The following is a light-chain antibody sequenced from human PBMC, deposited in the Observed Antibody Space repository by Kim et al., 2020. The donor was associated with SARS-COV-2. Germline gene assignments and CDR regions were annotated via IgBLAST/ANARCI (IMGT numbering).Light chain of an antibody. J-gene: IGLJ1*01. CDR1: SSDVGGYKY. CDR3: SSYIRGSTNYV. V-gene: IGLV2-14*01. CDR2: EVS. Sequence: QSITITCTGTSSDVGGYKYVSWYQQHPGKAPKLVIYEVSNRPSGVSNRSSGSKSGNTASLTISGLQAEDEADYYCSSYIRGSTNYVFGTGTKVTVL.